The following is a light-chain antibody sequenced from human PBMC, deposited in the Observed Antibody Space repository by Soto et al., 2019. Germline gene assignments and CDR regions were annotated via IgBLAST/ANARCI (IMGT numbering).Light chain of an antibody. CDR2: DAS. J-gene: IGKJ3*01. Sequence: EIVLTQSPATLSLSPGERVTLSCRASQSVSSYLAWYQQKPGQAPRLLIYDASNGATGIPARFSGSGSGTDFTLTISSLEPEDFAVYYCQQRSNWPPFTFGPGTKVDIK. CDR1: QSVSSY. CDR3: QQRSNWPPFT. V-gene: IGKV3-11*01.